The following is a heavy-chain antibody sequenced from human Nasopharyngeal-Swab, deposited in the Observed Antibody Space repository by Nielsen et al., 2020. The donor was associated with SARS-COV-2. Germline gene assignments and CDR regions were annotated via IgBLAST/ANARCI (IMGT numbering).Heavy chain of an antibody. CDR2: ISYDGSNK. CDR3: ARGKREDRGWFPYNSYYSYYGMDV. D-gene: IGHD6-19*01. V-gene: IGHV3-30*03. Sequence: GESLKISCAASGYTFSSYGMHWVRQAPGKGLEWVAVISYDGSNKYYADSVKGRFTISRDNSKNTLYLQMNSLRAEDTAVYFCARGKREDRGWFPYNSYYSYYGMDVWGQGTTVTVSS. J-gene: IGHJ6*02. CDR1: GYTFSSYG.